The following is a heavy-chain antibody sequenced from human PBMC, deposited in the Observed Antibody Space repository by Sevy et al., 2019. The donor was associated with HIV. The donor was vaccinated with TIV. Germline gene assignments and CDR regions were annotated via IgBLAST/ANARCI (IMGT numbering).Heavy chain of an antibody. J-gene: IGHJ4*02. CDR2: IRTKAYGGTT. CDR1: GFTFGDYA. CDR3: TRGRYTYVPFDY. V-gene: IGHV3-49*03. D-gene: IGHD3-10*02. Sequence: GGSLRLSCTASGFTFGDYAMNWFRQAPGKELEWVGFIRTKAYGGTTEYAASVKGRFTISRDASKSIAYLRMNSLKTEDTAVYYCTRGRYTYVPFDYWGQGTLVTVSS.